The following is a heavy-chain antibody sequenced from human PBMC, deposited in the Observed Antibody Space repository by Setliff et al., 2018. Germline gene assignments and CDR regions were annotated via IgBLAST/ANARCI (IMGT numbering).Heavy chain of an antibody. D-gene: IGHD3-16*01. CDR1: GYTFTSYA. CDR3: ARSDHLVVDGFDV. J-gene: IGHJ3*01. CDR2: ISPKTGGT. Sequence: ASVKVSCKASGYTFTSYAMNWVRQAPGQGLEWMGWISPKTGGTNLAQKFQGWVSMTRDTSITTAYMELSRLTSDDMAVYFCARSDHLVVDGFDVWGQGTMVTV. V-gene: IGHV1-2*04.